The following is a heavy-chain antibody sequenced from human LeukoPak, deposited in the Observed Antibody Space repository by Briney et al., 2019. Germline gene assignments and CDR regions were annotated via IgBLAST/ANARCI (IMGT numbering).Heavy chain of an antibody. CDR1: GDSISSGDYY. CDR2: ISSSGST. D-gene: IGHD3-22*01. V-gene: IGHV4-61*02. Sequence: KASETLSLTCTVSGDSISSGDYYWSWIRQPAGKGLEWIGRISSSGSTNYNPSLKSRVTISEDTSKNQFSLKLSSVTAADTAVYFCARGPYSYDSSGAFDIWGQGTMVTVSS. J-gene: IGHJ3*02. CDR3: ARGPYSYDSSGAFDI.